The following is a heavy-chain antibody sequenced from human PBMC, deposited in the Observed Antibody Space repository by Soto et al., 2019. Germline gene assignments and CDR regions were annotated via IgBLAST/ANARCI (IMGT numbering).Heavy chain of an antibody. CDR2: ISSNGGST. CDR3: ARVSFTKSSRFLEWLSIDY. Sequence: GGSLRLSCAASGFTFSSYAMHWVRQAPGKGLEYVSAISSNGGSTYYANSVKGRFTISRDNSKNTLYLQMGSLRAEDMAVYYCARVSFTKSSRFLEWLSIDYWGQGTLVTVSS. J-gene: IGHJ4*02. V-gene: IGHV3-64*01. CDR1: GFTFSSYA. D-gene: IGHD3-3*01.